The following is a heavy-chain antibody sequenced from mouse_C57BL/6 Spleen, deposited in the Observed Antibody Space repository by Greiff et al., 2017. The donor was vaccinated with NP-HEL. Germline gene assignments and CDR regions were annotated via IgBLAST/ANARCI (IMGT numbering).Heavy chain of an antibody. CDR2: ISYDGSN. CDR3: ARDGYYDAMDY. CDR1: GYSITSGYY. Sequence: ESGPGLVKPSQSLSLTCSVTGYSITSGYYWNWIRQFPGNKLEWMGYISYDGSNNYNPSLKNRISITRDTSKNQFFLKLNSVTTEDTATYYCARDGYYDAMDYGVQGTSVTVSS. D-gene: IGHD2-2*01. V-gene: IGHV3-6*01. J-gene: IGHJ4*01.